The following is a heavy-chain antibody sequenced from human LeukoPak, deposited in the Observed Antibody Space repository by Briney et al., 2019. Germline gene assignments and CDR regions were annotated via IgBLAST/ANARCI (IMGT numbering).Heavy chain of an antibody. J-gene: IGHJ4*02. V-gene: IGHV3-23*01. D-gene: IGHD3-10*01. CDR2: ISGSGGST. CDR1: GFTFSNYA. CDR3: ARLYYYVSGTYSRYFDY. Sequence: GGSLRLSCAASGFTFSNYAMSWVRQAPGKGLEWVSAISGSGGSTYYADSVKGRFTISRDNSKNTLYLQMNSLRAEDTAVYYCARLYYYVSGTYSRYFDYWGQGTLVTVSS.